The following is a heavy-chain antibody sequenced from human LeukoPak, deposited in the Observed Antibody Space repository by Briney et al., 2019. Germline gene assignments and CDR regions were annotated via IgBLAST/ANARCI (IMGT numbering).Heavy chain of an antibody. Sequence: PSETLSLTCTVSGGSISSYYWGWIRQPPGKGLEWIGSIYYSGSTYYNPSLKSRVTISVDTSKNQFSLKLSSVTAADTAVYYCARTITMVRGAPLVFDYWGQGTLVTVSS. J-gene: IGHJ4*02. CDR3: ARTITMVRGAPLVFDY. V-gene: IGHV4-39*01. CDR2: IYYSGST. D-gene: IGHD3-10*01. CDR1: GGSISSYY.